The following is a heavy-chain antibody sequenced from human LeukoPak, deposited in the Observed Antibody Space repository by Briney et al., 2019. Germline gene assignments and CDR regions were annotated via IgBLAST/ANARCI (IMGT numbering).Heavy chain of an antibody. D-gene: IGHD2-15*01. Sequence: GGSLRLSCAASGITFRSYGMHWVRQAPGKGLEWVAFIWYDGSNKYYADSVKGRFTISRDNSRNTLFLQTNSLRAEDTAVYYCATDRATQYFDYWGQGTLVSVSS. CDR3: ATDRATQYFDY. V-gene: IGHV3-30*02. CDR1: GITFRSYG. J-gene: IGHJ4*02. CDR2: IWYDGSNK.